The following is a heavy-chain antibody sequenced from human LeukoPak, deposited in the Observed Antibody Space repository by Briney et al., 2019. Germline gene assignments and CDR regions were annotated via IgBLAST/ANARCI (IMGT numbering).Heavy chain of an antibody. J-gene: IGHJ6*03. CDR3: ARIVWFGEFDYYYYYMDV. CDR2: IYYSGST. V-gene: IGHV4-59*11. D-gene: IGHD3-10*01. CDR1: GVSISSHY. Sequence: SETLSLTCTVSGVSISSHYWSWIRQPPGKGLEWIGYIYYSGSTNYNPSLKSRVTISVDTSKNQFSLKLSSVTAADTAVYYCARIVWFGEFDYYYYYMDVWGKGTTVTVSS.